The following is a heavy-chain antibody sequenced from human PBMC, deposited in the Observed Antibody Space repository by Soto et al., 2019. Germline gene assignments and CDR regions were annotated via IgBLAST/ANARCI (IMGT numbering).Heavy chain of an antibody. CDR3: ARGHRTGSCYSSVLCLVDY. J-gene: IGHJ4*02. D-gene: IGHD5-18*01. CDR1: GFTFSTYP. V-gene: IGHV3-30-3*01. Sequence: PGGSLRLSCAASGFTFSTYPMHWVRQAPGKGLEWVAVISYDGGNKYYADSVEGRLTISRDNSKNTLYVQMNSLRAEDTGVYYCARGHRTGSCYSSVLCLVDYWGPGALVTVFS. CDR2: ISYDGGNK.